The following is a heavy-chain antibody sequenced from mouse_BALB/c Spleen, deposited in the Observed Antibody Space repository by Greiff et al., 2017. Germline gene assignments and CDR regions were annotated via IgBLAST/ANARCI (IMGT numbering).Heavy chain of an antibody. D-gene: IGHD2-5*01. J-gene: IGHJ3*01. CDR2: INPSTGYT. CDR1: GYTFTSYW. CDR3: ARGSNYAWFAY. V-gene: IGHV1-7*01. Sequence: QVQLQQSGAELAKPGASVKMSCKASGYTFTSYWMHWVKQRPGQGLEWIGYINPSTGYTEYNQKFKDKATLTADKSSSTAYMQLSSLTSEDSAVYYCARGSNYAWFAYWGQGTLVTVSA.